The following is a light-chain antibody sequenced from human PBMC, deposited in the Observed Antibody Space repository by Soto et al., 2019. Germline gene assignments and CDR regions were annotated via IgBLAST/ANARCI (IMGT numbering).Light chain of an antibody. CDR1: QSVSDY. Sequence: IGFRWSPAHQTESSGGRTTLPCRASQSVSDYLAWYQQKPGQAPRLLIYDALYRPTGIPGRFSASGSGTDFTLTINSLEPEDFALYYCQHHGSFGQGTRLEIK. V-gene: IGKV3-11*01. J-gene: IGKJ5*01. CDR3: QHHGS. CDR2: DAL.